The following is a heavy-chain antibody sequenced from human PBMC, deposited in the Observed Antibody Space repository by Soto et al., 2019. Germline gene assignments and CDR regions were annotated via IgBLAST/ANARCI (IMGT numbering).Heavy chain of an antibody. CDR1: CWSFIGAY. CDR2: INHSGST. V-gene: IGHV4-34*01. CDR3: ARADGSGSYYAYYYYYMDV. D-gene: IGHD3-10*01. Sequence: SVTLSLTCAVYCWSFIGAYCSWICGSSGKGLEWIGEINHSGSTNYNPSLKSRVTISVDTSKSQFSLKLSCVTAADTAVYYCARADGSGSYYAYYYYYMDVWGKGTTVS. J-gene: IGHJ6*03.